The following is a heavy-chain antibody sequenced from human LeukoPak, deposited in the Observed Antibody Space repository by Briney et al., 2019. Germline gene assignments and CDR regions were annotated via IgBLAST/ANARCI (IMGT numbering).Heavy chain of an antibody. D-gene: IGHD3-16*01. CDR3: ARTYHDALDF. CDR2: IYYSGST. CDR1: SHSIITSDCF. J-gene: IGHJ3*01. Sequence: PSETLSLTCTVSSHSIITSDCFWGWVRQPPGKGLEWIGSIYYSGSTYYNPSLKSRVTISVDTSKNQFSLKLSSMTAADTAVFYYARTYHDALDFWGQGTMVTVSS. V-gene: IGHV4-39*01.